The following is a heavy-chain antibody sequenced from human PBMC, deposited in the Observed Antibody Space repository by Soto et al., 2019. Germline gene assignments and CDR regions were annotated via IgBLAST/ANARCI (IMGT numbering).Heavy chain of an antibody. Sequence: QVQLVQSGAEVKKPGSSVKVSCKASGGTFSSYTISWVRQAPGQGLEWMGRIIPILGIANYAQKFQGRVXNXXDKSTSKAYMELSSLRSEDTAVYSSARGEENWFDPWGQGALVTVFS. CDR3: ARGEENWFDP. V-gene: IGHV1-69*02. CDR1: GGTFSSYT. J-gene: IGHJ5*02. CDR2: IIPILGIA. D-gene: IGHD3-10*01.